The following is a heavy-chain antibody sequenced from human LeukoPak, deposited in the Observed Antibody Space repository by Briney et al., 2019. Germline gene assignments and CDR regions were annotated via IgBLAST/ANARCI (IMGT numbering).Heavy chain of an antibody. V-gene: IGHV3-7*04. CDR1: GFTFSNYW. D-gene: IGHD3-22*01. Sequence: GGSLRLSCAASGFTFSNYWMTWVRQAPGKGLEWVANIKHDGGEKHYVDSVKGRFTISRDNARNSVYLQMNSLRAEDTAVYYCAGGRGNGYYSSVDYWGQGTLVTVSS. CDR3: AGGRGNGYYSSVDY. CDR2: IKHDGGEK. J-gene: IGHJ4*02.